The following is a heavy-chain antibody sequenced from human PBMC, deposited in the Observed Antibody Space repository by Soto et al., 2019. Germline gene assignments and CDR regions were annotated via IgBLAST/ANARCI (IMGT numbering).Heavy chain of an antibody. CDR2: ISGSGGST. Sequence: PGGSLRLSCAASGFTFSSYAMSWVRQAPGKGLEWVSAISGSGGSTYYADSVKGRFTISRDNSRNTLYLQMNSLRAEDTAVYYCAKLVAARTDEEDAFDIWGQGTMVTVSS. D-gene: IGHD6-6*01. V-gene: IGHV3-23*01. CDR3: AKLVAARTDEEDAFDI. CDR1: GFTFSSYA. J-gene: IGHJ3*02.